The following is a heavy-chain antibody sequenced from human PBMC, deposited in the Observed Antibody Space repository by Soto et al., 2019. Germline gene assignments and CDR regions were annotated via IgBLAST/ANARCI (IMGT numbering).Heavy chain of an antibody. Sequence: SETLSLTCAVSGGSLSSSNWWSWVRQPPGKGLEWIGEIYHSGSTNYNPSLKSRVTISVDKSKNQFSLKLSSVTAADTAVYYCARASATIMYYYYGMDVWGQGTTVNVSS. CDR1: GGSLSSSNW. J-gene: IGHJ6*02. V-gene: IGHV4-4*02. CDR3: ARASATIMYYYYGMDV. CDR2: IYHSGST. D-gene: IGHD5-12*01.